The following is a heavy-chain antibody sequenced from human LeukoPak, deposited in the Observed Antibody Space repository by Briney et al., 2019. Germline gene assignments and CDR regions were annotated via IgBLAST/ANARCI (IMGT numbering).Heavy chain of an antibody. V-gene: IGHV1-2*02. CDR2: INPNSGGT. CDR3: ATDPVGYCSANGCYSVDY. J-gene: IGHJ4*02. CDR1: GYTFTGYY. Sequence: ASVKVSCKASGYTFTGYYMHWVRQAPGQGLEWMGWINPNSGGTNYAQKFQGRGTMTRDTSISTAYMELSSLRSDDTAVYYCATDPVGYCSANGCYSVDYWGQGTLVTVSS. D-gene: IGHD2-15*01.